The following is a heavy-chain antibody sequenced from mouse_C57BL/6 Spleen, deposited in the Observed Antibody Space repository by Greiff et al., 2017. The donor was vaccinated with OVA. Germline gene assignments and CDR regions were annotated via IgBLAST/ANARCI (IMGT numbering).Heavy chain of an antibody. D-gene: IGHD1-1*01. CDR3: ARGGYGSIPYYFDY. V-gene: IGHV5-17*01. Sequence: EVHLVESGGGLVKPGGSLKLSCAASGFTFSDYGMHWVRQAPEKGLEWVAYISSGSSTIYYADTVKGRFTISRDNAKNTLFLQMTSLRSEDTAMYYCARGGYGSIPYYFDYWGQGTTLTVSS. J-gene: IGHJ2*01. CDR2: ISSGSSTI. CDR1: GFTFSDYG.